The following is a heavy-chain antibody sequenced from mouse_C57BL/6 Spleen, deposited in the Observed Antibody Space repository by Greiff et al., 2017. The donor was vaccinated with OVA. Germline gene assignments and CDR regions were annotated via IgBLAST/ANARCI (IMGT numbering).Heavy chain of an antibody. CDR2: IYPGDGDT. D-gene: IGHD1-3*01. CDR3: AIGAEVDKYFDV. V-gene: IGHV1-82*01. CDR1: GYAFSSSW. Sequence: VQLKQSGPELVKPGASVKISCKASGYAFSSSWMNWVKQRPGKGLEWIGRIYPGDGDTNYNGKFKGKATLTADKSSSTAYMQLSSLTSEDSAVYFCAIGAEVDKYFDVWGTGTTVTVSS. J-gene: IGHJ1*03.